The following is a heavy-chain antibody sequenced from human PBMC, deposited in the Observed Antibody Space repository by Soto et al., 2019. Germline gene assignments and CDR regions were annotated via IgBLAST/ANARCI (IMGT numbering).Heavy chain of an antibody. CDR3: ARGPSCGGDCYLFDY. CDR2: INPGGGRT. Sequence: QVQLVQSGAEVTKPGASVKVSCKASGYTFTSYYIHRVRQAPGQGLEWVAMINPGGGRTNNAQRFEGRVTLTRHTSTGTVDMELSSLTSDDTAVYYCARGPSCGGDCYLFDYWGQGSLVTVSS. V-gene: IGHV1-46*01. D-gene: IGHD2-21*02. J-gene: IGHJ4*02. CDR1: GYTFTSYY.